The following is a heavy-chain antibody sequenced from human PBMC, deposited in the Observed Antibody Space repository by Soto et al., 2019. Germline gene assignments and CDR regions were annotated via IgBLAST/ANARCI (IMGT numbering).Heavy chain of an antibody. Sequence: GGSLRLSCTGSGFSFFSYAMSWVRQAPGKGLEWVSTISGSGGHTYYADSVNGRFVVSRDNDKNTVYLHMSSLTGEDTAVYFCAKIEMGWFAHWGQGTQVTVSS. D-gene: IGHD2-8*01. CDR3: AKIEMGWFAH. CDR2: ISGSGGHT. V-gene: IGHV3-23*01. CDR1: GFSFFSYA. J-gene: IGHJ5*02.